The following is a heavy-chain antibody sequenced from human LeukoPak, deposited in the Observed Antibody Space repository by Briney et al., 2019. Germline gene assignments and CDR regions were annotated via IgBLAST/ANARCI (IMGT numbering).Heavy chain of an antibody. CDR1: GGSISSYY. J-gene: IGHJ4*02. CDR2: IYYSGST. CDR3: ARMEKRAFDY. V-gene: IGHV4-59*01. D-gene: IGHD3-3*01. Sequence: PSETLSLTCTVSGGSISSYYWSWIRQPPGKGVEWIGYIYYSGSTNYNPSLKSRVTISVDTSKNQFSLKLSSVTAADTAVYYCARMEKRAFDYWGQGTLVTVSS.